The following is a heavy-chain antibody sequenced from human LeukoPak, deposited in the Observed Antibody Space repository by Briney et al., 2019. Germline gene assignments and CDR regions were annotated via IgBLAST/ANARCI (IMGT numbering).Heavy chain of an antibody. V-gene: IGHV3-15*01. CDR1: GFTFNNAW. CDR2: IKSKTDGGTT. D-gene: IGHD6-13*01. J-gene: IGHJ4*02. CDR3: TALSIAADD. Sequence: TGGSLRLSCAASGFTFNNAWMSWVRQAPGKGLEWVGRIKSKTDGGTTDYAAPVKGRFTISRDDSRNMLYLQMNSLKTEDTAVYYCTALSIAADDWGQGTLVTVSS.